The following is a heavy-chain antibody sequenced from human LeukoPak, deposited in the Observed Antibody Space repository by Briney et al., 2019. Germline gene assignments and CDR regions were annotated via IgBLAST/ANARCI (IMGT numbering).Heavy chain of an antibody. Sequence: ASVKVSCKASGYTFTGYYMHWVRQAPGQGLEWMGWINPNSGGTNYAQKFQGRVTMTRDTSISTAYMELSRLRSDDTAVYYCARDAMSRYCSGGSCPQGYYYYGMDVWGQGTTVTVSS. CDR2: INPNSGGT. CDR3: ARDAMSRYCSGGSCPQGYYYYGMDV. J-gene: IGHJ6*02. V-gene: IGHV1-2*02. D-gene: IGHD2-15*01. CDR1: GYTFTGYY.